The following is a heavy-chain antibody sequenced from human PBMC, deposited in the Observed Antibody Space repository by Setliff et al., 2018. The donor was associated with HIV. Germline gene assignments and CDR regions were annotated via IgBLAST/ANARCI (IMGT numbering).Heavy chain of an antibody. CDR1: GGSISSHY. Sequence: SETLSLTCTVSGGSISSHYWSWIRQPPGKGLEWIGSIYYSGSTNYNPSLKSRVTISVDTSKNQFSLKLSSVTAADTAVYYWARGGMTTVVTPGNYFDYWGQGTLVTVSS. V-gene: IGHV4-59*11. CDR2: IYYSGST. J-gene: IGHJ4*02. D-gene: IGHD4-17*01. CDR3: ARGGMTTVVTPGNYFDY.